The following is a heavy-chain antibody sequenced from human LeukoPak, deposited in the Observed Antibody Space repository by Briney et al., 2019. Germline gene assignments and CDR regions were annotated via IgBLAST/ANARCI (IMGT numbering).Heavy chain of an antibody. V-gene: IGHV3-74*01. Sequence: GGSPRLSCAASGFTFRSYWMHWVRQTPGKGLEWVSHINNDGSDTSYADSVKGRFTITRDNAKNTLFLQMNSLRGEDTAVYYCARDGILGSHDCWGQGTLVTVSS. CDR2: INNDGSDT. CDR1: GFTFRSYW. D-gene: IGHD3-3*02. CDR3: ARDGILGSHDC. J-gene: IGHJ4*02.